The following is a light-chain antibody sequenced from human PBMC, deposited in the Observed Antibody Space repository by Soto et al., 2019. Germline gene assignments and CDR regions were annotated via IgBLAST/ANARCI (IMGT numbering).Light chain of an antibody. J-gene: IGKJ5*01. CDR1: QSVSSY. Sequence: EIVLTQSPATLSLSPGERATLSCRASQSVSSYLVWYQHQPAQAPRLLIYDGSIRATGIPARFSGSGSGSALTLTIRSLAHDAFVVYYCQQRTPSPFTFGQGTRLEIK. CDR3: QQRTPSPFT. CDR2: DGS. V-gene: IGKV3-11*01.